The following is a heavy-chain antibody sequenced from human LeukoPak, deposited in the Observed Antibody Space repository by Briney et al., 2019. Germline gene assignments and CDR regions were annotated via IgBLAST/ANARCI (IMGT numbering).Heavy chain of an antibody. Sequence: PSQTLSLTCTVSGGSISSGGYYWNWIRQHPGKGLEWIGNIYYSGSTYYNPSLKSRVTISLDTSKNQFSLKLSSVTAADTAVYYCARDLGPFGVTELGSDAFDIWGQGTMVTVSS. J-gene: IGHJ3*02. D-gene: IGHD2-21*02. CDR2: IYYSGST. V-gene: IGHV4-31*03. CDR3: ARDLGPFGVTELGSDAFDI. CDR1: GGSISSGGYY.